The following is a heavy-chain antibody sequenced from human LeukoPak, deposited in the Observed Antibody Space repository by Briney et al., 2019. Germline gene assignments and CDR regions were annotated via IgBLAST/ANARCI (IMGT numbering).Heavy chain of an antibody. CDR2: IIPILGIA. Sequence: ASVKVSCKASGGTFSSYAISWVRQAPGQGLEWMGRIIPILGIANYAQKFQGRVTITADKSTSTAYMELSSLRSEDTAVYYCARTTYCGGDCPGGYFDYWGQGTLVTVSS. J-gene: IGHJ4*02. D-gene: IGHD2-21*02. CDR1: GGTFSSYA. V-gene: IGHV1-69*04. CDR3: ARTTYCGGDCPGGYFDY.